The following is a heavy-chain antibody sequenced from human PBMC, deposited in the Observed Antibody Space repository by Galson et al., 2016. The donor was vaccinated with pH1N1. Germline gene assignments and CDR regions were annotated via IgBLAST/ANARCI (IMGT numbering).Heavy chain of an antibody. V-gene: IGHV3-7*01. CDR2: IKEDGSEK. CDR1: GFDFNNYW. Sequence: SLRLSSAASGFDFNNYWMNWVRQAPGKGLEWVASIKEDGSEKLYGDSVKGRFTISRDNAKNSLYLQMNSLRVEDTSVYFCAREVGGRSSYWGQGALVTVSS. J-gene: IGHJ4*02. CDR3: AREVGGRSSY. D-gene: IGHD6-19*01.